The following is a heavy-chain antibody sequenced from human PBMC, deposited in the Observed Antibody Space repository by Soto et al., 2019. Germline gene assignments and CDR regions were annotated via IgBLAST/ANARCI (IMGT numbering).Heavy chain of an antibody. CDR2: IYYSGST. J-gene: IGHJ3*02. D-gene: IGHD3-22*01. V-gene: IGHV4-31*03. Sequence: QVQLQESGPGLVKPSQTLSLTCNVSGGSISSGGYYWSWIRQHPGKGLEWIGYIYYSGSTYYSPSLKSRVTISVDTSKNQFSLKLSSVTAANTAVYYCARETYYYDSSGYNDAFDIWGQETRVTVSS. CDR3: ARETYYYDSSGYNDAFDI. CDR1: GGSISSGGYY.